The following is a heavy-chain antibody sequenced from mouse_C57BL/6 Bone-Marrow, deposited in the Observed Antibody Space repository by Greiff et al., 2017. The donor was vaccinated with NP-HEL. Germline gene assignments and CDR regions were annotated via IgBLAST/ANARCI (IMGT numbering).Heavy chain of an antibody. Sequence: QVQLQQSGAELARPGASVKLSCKASGYTFTSSGISWVKQRTGQGLEWIGEIYPRSGNTYYNEKFKGKATLTADKSSSTAYMELRSLTSEDSAVYFCAREGAITTVVPYWYFDVWGTGTTVTVSS. CDR3: AREGAITTVVPYWYFDV. CDR1: GYTFTSSG. J-gene: IGHJ1*03. CDR2: IYPRSGNT. V-gene: IGHV1-81*01. D-gene: IGHD1-1*01.